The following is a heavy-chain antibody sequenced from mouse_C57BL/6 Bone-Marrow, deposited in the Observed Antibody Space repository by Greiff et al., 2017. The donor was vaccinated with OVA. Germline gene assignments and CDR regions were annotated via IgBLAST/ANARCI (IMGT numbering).Heavy chain of an antibody. V-gene: IGHV1-82*01. J-gene: IGHJ2*01. Sequence: QVQLQQSGPELVKPGASVKISCKASGYAFSSSWMNWVKQRPGKGLEWIGRIYPGDGDTNYNGKFKGKATLTADKSSSTAYMQLSSLTSEDSAVYFCYYVYFDYWGQGTTLTVSS. D-gene: IGHD1-1*02. CDR3: YYVYFDY. CDR1: GYAFSSSW. CDR2: IYPGDGDT.